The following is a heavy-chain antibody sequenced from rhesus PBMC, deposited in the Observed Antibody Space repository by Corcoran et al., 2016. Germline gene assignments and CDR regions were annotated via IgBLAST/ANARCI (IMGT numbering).Heavy chain of an antibody. CDR3: ATLVGVPGSLDV. D-gene: IGHD2-39*01. CDR2: ISGSGGSA. V-gene: IGHV4-173*01. CDR1: GGSVSSNY. J-gene: IGHJ5-2*02. Sequence: QVQLQESGPGLVKPSETLSLTCAVSGGSVSSNYWSWIRQSPGKGLVWIGRISGSGGSADYNPPLKSRVTLSTETSNNQFSLRLTSVTAADTALYFCATLVGVPGSLDVWGRGVLVTVSS.